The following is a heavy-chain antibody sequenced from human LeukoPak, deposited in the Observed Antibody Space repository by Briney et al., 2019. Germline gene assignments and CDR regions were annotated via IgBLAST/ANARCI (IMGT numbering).Heavy chain of an antibody. J-gene: IGHJ5*02. D-gene: IGHD6-13*01. CDR2: TSGSGGST. CDR1: GFTFSSYA. CDR3: AKVAGYSSSWSHNWFDP. V-gene: IGHV3-23*01. Sequence: GGSLRLSCAASGFTFSSYAMSWVRQAPGKGLEWVSATSGSGGSTYYADSVKGRFTISRDNSKNTLCLQMNSLRAEDTAVYYCAKVAGYSSSWSHNWFDPWGQGTLVTVSS.